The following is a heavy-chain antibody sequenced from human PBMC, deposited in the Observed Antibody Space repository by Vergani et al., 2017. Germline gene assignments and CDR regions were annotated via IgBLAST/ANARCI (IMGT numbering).Heavy chain of an antibody. J-gene: IGHJ4*02. D-gene: IGHD6-25*01. V-gene: IGHV3-30*03. CDR3: VRDRGLCAGGRGYTEAWDY. Sequence: VQLVESGGGLVQPGGSLRLSCAASGFTFTSHAMHWVRQAPGKGLEWVVGISFDGTNEYYPDLVKGRFTISRDIAKNTLYLQVRSLRLEDTGVYHCVRDRGLCAGGRGYTEAWDYWGQGTPVTVSS. CDR2: ISFDGTNE. CDR1: GFTFTSHA.